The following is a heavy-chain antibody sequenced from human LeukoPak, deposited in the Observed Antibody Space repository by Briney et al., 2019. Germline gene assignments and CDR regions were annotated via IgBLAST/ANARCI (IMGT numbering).Heavy chain of an antibody. CDR3: AGGSGWPHIDY. J-gene: IGHJ4*02. CDR1: GFTFSRYV. Sequence: GGSLRLSCAASGFTFSRYVMSWVRQAPGKGLEWVSTISGSGGSADYADSVKGRFTISRDNSKNTLYLQMNSLRAEDTAVYNCAGGSGWPHIDYWGQGTPATVSS. V-gene: IGHV3-23*01. D-gene: IGHD6-19*01. CDR2: ISGSGGSA.